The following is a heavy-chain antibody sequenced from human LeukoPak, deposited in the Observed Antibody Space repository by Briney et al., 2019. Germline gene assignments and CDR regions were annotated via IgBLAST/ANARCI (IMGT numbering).Heavy chain of an antibody. V-gene: IGHV3-30*18. CDR3: AKDKDFWRGNYRGLPYYYGMDV. J-gene: IGHJ6*02. Sequence: QPGRSLRLSCAASGFTFSSYGMHWVRQAPGRGLEWVAVISYDGSNKYYADSVKGRFTISRDNAKNTLFVQMNSLRAEDTAVYYCAKDKDFWRGNYRGLPYYYGMDVWGQGTTVTVSS. CDR1: GFTFSSYG. D-gene: IGHD3-3*01. CDR2: ISYDGSNK.